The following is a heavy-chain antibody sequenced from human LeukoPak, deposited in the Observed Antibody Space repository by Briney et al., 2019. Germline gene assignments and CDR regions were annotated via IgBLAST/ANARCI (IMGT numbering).Heavy chain of an antibody. CDR2: IYHSGST. CDR3: ARVLRYFDWLLGGTEGDWFDP. V-gene: IGHV4-38-2*02. CDR1: GYSISSGYY. Sequence: PSETLSLTCTVSGYSISSGYYWGWIRQPPGKGLEWIGIIYHSGSTYYNPSLKSRVTISVDTSKNQFSLKLSSVTAADTAVYYCARVLRYFDWLLGGTEGDWFDPWGQGTLVTVSS. J-gene: IGHJ5*02. D-gene: IGHD3-9*01.